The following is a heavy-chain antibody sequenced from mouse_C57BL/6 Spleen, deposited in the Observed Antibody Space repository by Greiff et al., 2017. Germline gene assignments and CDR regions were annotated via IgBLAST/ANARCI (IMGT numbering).Heavy chain of an antibody. CDR1: GYTFNSYW. J-gene: IGHJ2*01. Sequence: VQLQQPGAELVKPGASVKLSCKASGYTFNSYWMHWVKQRPGQGLEWIGMIHPNSGSTNYNEKFKSKATLTVSKSSSTAYMQLSSLTSEYASVYYCARGRDYDYWGQGTTLTVSS. D-gene: IGHD2-4*01. CDR3: ARGRDYDY. V-gene: IGHV1-64*01. CDR2: IHPNSGST.